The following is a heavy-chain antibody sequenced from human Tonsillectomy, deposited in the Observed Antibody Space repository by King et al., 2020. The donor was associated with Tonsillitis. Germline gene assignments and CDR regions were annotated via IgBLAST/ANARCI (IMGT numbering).Heavy chain of an antibody. D-gene: IGHD3-10*01. CDR3: AREAPRWDYYGSGNGAFDI. CDR1: GGSISSGGYY. V-gene: IGHV4-31*03. Sequence: VQLQESGPGLVKPSQTLSLTCTVSGGSISSGGYYWSWIRQHPGKGLEWIGYIYYSGSTYYNPSLKSRVTISVDTSKNQFSLKLRSVPAADTSVSYCAREAPRWDYYGSGNGAFDIWGQGTMVTVSS. J-gene: IGHJ3*02. CDR2: IYYSGST.